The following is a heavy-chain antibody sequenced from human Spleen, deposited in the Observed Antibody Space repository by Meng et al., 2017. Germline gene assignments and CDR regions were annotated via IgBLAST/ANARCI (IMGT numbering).Heavy chain of an antibody. CDR2: ITDSGGST. J-gene: IGHJ5*02. Sequence: VQLVESGGGLVKPGGSLRLSCAASGFTFSDYYMSWIRQAPGKGLEWVSSITDSGGSTFYADSVKGRFTISRDNSKSTLYLQMNTLRAEDTAVYYCARGSTGNYFPWGQGTLVTVSS. V-gene: IGHV3-23*04. CDR1: GFTFSDYY. D-gene: IGHD2-8*02. CDR3: ARGSTGNYFP.